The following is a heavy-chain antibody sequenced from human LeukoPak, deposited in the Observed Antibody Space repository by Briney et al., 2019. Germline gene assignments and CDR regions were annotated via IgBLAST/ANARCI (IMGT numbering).Heavy chain of an antibody. CDR1: GYTFTNYG. J-gene: IGHJ6*03. CDR3: ARYRLVVPAAYYYYMDV. CDR2: ISAYNGNT. V-gene: IGHV1-18*01. D-gene: IGHD2-2*01. Sequence: ASVKVSCKAYGYTFTNYGISWVRQAPGQGLEWMGWISAYNGNTNYAQKLQGRVTMTADTSTGTAYMELRSLRSDDTAVYYCARYRLVVPAAYYYYMDVWGKGTTVTVSS.